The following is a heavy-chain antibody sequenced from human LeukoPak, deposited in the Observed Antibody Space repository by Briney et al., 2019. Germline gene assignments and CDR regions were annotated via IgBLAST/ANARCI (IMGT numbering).Heavy chain of an antibody. J-gene: IGHJ4*02. D-gene: IGHD6-6*01. CDR1: GDSVSSYY. CDR3: AKHTFARPFDY. V-gene: IGHV4-59*08. Sequence: SETLSLTCTVSGDSVSSYYWSWLRQPPGKGLEWIGYIYHSGNTNSNPSLKSRVTISVDTSKNQFSLKLSSVTAADTAVYYCAKHTFARPFDYWGQGTLVTVSS. CDR2: IYHSGNT.